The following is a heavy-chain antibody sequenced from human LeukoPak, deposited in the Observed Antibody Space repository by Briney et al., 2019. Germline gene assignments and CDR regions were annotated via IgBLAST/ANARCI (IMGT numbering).Heavy chain of an antibody. V-gene: IGHV1-2*02. CDR1: GYTFTGYY. J-gene: IGHJ4*02. Sequence: ASVKVSCKASGYTFTGYYMHWARQAPGQGLEWMGWINPNSGGTNYAQKFQGRVTMTRDTSISTAYMELSRLRSDDTAVYYCAREEKPYSSGSQPDYWGQGTLVTVSS. CDR2: INPNSGGT. CDR3: AREEKPYSSGSQPDY. D-gene: IGHD6-19*01.